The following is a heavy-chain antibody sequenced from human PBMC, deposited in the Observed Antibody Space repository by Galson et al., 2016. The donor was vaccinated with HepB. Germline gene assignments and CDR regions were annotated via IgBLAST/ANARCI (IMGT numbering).Heavy chain of an antibody. D-gene: IGHD6-19*01. Sequence: SLRLSCAASGFSIGIYSMNWVRQAPGKGLEWVSAIRGSGTGTSYTDSVKGRFTISRDNSKNTLYLQMNSLRAEDAAVYYCAKISLVGYNSGLGGSFDIWGRGTMVTVSS. J-gene: IGHJ3*02. CDR3: AKISLVGYNSGLGGSFDI. CDR1: GFSIGIYS. CDR2: IRGSGTGT. V-gene: IGHV3-23*01.